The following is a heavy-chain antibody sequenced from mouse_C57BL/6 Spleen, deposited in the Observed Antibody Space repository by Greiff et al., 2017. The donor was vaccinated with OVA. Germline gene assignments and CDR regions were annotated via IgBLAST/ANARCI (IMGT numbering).Heavy chain of an antibody. J-gene: IGHJ4*01. V-gene: IGHV1-55*01. CDR2: IYPGSGST. CDR3: ARESLDSSGYDYAMDY. Sequence: QVQLQQPGAELVKPGASVKMSCKASGYTFTSYWITWVKPRPGQGLEWIGDIYPGSGSTNYNEKFKSKATLTVDTSSSTAYMQLSSLTSEDSAVYYCARESLDSSGYDYAMDYWGQGTSVTVSS. D-gene: IGHD3-2*02. CDR1: GYTFTSYW.